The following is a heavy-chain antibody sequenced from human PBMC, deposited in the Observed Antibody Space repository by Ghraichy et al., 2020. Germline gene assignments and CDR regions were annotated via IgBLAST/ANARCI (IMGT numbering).Heavy chain of an antibody. CDR3: ANAWGNGSGGACPPENWFDL. Sequence: GGSLRLSCAASGFTFGNYAMTWVRQAPGKGLEWVSGIGSSGGGTYYADSVKGRFTISRDNSKNTLSLQMNSLRVEDTAVYYCANAWGNGSGGACPPENWFDLCAQGTLVTVSA. D-gene: IGHD2-21*02. V-gene: IGHV3-23*01. CDR1: GFTFGNYA. CDR2: IGSSGGGT. J-gene: IGHJ5*02.